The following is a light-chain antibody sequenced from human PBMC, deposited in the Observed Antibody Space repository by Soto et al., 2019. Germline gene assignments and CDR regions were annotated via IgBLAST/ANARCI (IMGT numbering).Light chain of an antibody. CDR1: SSNIENNY. CDR3: GTWDSNLSAYV. V-gene: IGLV1-51*02. CDR2: ENN. Sequence: QSVLTQPPSVSAAPGQTVTISCSGSSSNIENNYLSWYQQLPGTAPKLLIYENNKRPSGIPDRFSGSKSGTSATLGITGLQTGDEADYYCGTWDSNLSAYVFGTGTKLTVL. J-gene: IGLJ1*01.